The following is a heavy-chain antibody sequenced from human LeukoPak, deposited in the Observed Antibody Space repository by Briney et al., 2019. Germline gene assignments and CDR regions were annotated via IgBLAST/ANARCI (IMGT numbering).Heavy chain of an antibody. CDR2: ISYDGSNK. CDR1: GFTFDDYG. V-gene: IGHV3-30*18. Sequence: PGRSLRLSCAASGFTFDDYGMHWVRQAPGKGLEWVAVISYDGSNKYYADSVKGRFTISRDNSKNTLYLQMNSLRAEDTAVYYCAKDAAAGTRPYYSDYWGQGTLVTVSS. D-gene: IGHD6-13*01. CDR3: AKDAAAGTRPYYSDY. J-gene: IGHJ4*02.